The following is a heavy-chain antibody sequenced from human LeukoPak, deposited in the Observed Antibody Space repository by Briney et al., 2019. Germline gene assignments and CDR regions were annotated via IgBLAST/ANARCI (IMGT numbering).Heavy chain of an antibody. D-gene: IGHD3-22*01. CDR3: ARSTWLLDK. Sequence: PSETLSLTCTVSGGSISPYYWSWIRQPPGKGLEWIGYIYYSGSTNYNPSLKSRVTISLDTSKNQFSLKLSSVTAADTAVYYCARSTWLLDKWGQGTLVTVSS. J-gene: IGHJ4*02. CDR1: GGSISPYY. V-gene: IGHV4-59*01. CDR2: IYYSGST.